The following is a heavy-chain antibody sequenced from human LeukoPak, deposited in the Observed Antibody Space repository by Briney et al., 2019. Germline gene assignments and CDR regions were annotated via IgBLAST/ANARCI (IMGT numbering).Heavy chain of an antibody. CDR1: GYTFTGYY. Sequence: ASVKVSCKASGYTFTGYYMHWVRQAPGQGLEWMGWINPNSGGTNYAQKFQGRVTMTRNTSISTAYMELSSLRSEDTAVYYCARVSLVTGGYYFDYWGQGTLVTVSS. V-gene: IGHV1-2*02. D-gene: IGHD3-16*02. J-gene: IGHJ4*02. CDR3: ARVSLVTGGYYFDY. CDR2: INPNSGGT.